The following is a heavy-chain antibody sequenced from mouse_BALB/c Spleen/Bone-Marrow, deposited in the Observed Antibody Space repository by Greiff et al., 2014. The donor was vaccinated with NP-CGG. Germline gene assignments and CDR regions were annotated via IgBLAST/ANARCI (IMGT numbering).Heavy chain of an antibody. CDR1: GFTFSSYG. J-gene: IGHJ3*01. Sequence: EVNVVESGGDLVKPGGSLKLSCAASGFTFSSYGMSWVRQTPEKRLEWVATLSGGGSYIYYADNVKGRFIISRDNAKNNLYLQVRSLRSEDTALYYCAREGYDYDWFADWGQGTLVTVSA. CDR2: LSGGGSYI. CDR3: AREGYDYDWFAD. V-gene: IGHV5-9-2*01. D-gene: IGHD2-4*01.